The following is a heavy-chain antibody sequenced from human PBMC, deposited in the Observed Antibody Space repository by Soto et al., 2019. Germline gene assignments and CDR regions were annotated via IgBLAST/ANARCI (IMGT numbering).Heavy chain of an antibody. CDR2: INPNSGET. CDR3: ARGGLYSYPY. V-gene: IGHV1-2*02. D-gene: IGHD3-16*02. Sequence: ASVKVSCKASGYTFIGYSIHWVRQAPGQGLEWMGRINPNSGETNFAQTFRGRVTMTMDTSISTAFMELSRLTSDDTAVYYCARGGLYSYPYWGQGTLVTVSS. CDR1: GYTFIGYS. J-gene: IGHJ4*02.